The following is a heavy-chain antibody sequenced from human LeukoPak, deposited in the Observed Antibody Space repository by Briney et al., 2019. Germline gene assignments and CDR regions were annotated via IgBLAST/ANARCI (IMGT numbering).Heavy chain of an antibody. CDR1: GYSISSGYY. CDR3: AGRVVPAANDY. V-gene: IGHV4-38-2*02. Sequence: KTSETLSLTCTVSGYSISSGYYWGWIRQPPGKGLEWIGSIYYSGSTYYNPSLKSRVTISVDTSKNQFSLKLSSVTAADTAVYYCAGRVVPAANDYWGQGTLVTVSS. CDR2: IYYSGST. D-gene: IGHD2-2*01. J-gene: IGHJ4*02.